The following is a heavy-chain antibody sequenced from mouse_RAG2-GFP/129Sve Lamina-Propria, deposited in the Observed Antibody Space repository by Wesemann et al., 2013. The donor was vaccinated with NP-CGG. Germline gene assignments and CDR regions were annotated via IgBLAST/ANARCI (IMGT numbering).Heavy chain of an antibody. Sequence: QVQLQQPGAELVMPGASVKLSCKASGYTFTSYWMHWVKQRPGQGLEWIGEIDPSDSYTNYNQKFKGKATLTVDKSSSTAYMQLSSLTSEDSAVYYCAGEGYWGQGTTLTVSS. CDR3: AGEGY. V-gene: IGHV1-69*01. CDR2: IDPSDSYT. J-gene: IGHJ2*01. CDR1: GYTFTSYW.